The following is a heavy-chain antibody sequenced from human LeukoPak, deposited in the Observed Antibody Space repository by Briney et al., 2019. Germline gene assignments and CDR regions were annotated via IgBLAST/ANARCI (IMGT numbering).Heavy chain of an antibody. D-gene: IGHD3-10*01. CDR1: AFTFSNYW. Sequence: GGSLRLSCEASAFTFSNYWMSWVRQALGKGLEWVANINQDGSAKYCVDSVKGRFTISRDNAKNSLYLQMNSLRAEDTAVYYCARYNYGSDYWGQGTLVTVSS. J-gene: IGHJ4*02. V-gene: IGHV3-7*01. CDR3: ARYNYGSDY. CDR2: INQDGSAK.